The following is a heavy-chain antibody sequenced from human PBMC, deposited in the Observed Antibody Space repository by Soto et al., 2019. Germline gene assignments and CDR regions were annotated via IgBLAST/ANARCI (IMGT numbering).Heavy chain of an antibody. Sequence: PGGSLRLSCAASGFTLSSYGMHWVRQAPGKGLEWVAVISYDGSNKYYADSVKGRFTISRDNSKNTLYLQMNSLRAEDTAVYYCAKDLWLVPQSYYYYGMDVWGQGTTVTVSS. D-gene: IGHD6-19*01. J-gene: IGHJ6*02. V-gene: IGHV3-30*18. CDR2: ISYDGSNK. CDR1: GFTLSSYG. CDR3: AKDLWLVPQSYYYYGMDV.